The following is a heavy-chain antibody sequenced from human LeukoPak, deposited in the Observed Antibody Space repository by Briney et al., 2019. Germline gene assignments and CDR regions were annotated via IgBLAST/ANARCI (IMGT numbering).Heavy chain of an antibody. CDR1: GGSISSYY. CDR2: MYYSGSS. CDR3: ARHPGVGITLHFDY. J-gene: IGHJ4*02. Sequence: PSETLSLTCTVSGGSISSYYWGWIRQPPGKGLEWIGSMYYSGSSYYNPSLKSRVTMSVDTSKNQFSLKLNSVTAADTAIYYCARHPGVGITLHFDYWGQGTLVTVSS. D-gene: IGHD1-26*01. V-gene: IGHV4-39*01.